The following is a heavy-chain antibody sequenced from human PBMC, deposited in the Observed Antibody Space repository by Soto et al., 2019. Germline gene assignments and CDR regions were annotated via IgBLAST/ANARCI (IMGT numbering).Heavy chain of an antibody. V-gene: IGHV1-18*01. CDR1: GYTFTSYG. CDR3: AREWRYSYNALTFDY. CDR2: ISAYNGNT. Sequence: QVQLVQSGAEVKKPGASVKVSCKASGYTFTSYGISWVRQAPGQGLEWMGWISAYNGNTNYAQKLQGRVTMTTATTTSTAYMELRSLRSDDTAVYYCAREWRYSYNALTFDYWGQGTLVTVSS. J-gene: IGHJ4*02. D-gene: IGHD5-18*01.